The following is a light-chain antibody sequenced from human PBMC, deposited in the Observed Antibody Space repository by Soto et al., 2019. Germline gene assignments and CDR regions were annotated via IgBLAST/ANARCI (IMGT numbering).Light chain of an antibody. J-gene: IGKJ1*01. Sequence: DIQMTQSPSSLSASVGDRVTITCRASQDISNYLAWYQQKPGKVTKLLIYAASTLQSGVPSRFSGSGSGTDFTLTISSLQPEDAATYYCQQSYSTPRTFGQGTKVEIK. CDR3: QQSYSTPRT. CDR2: AAS. CDR1: QDISNY. V-gene: IGKV1-27*01.